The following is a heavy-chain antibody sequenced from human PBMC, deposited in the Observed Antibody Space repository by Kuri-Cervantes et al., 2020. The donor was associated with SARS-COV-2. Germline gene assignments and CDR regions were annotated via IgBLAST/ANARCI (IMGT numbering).Heavy chain of an antibody. Sequence: GESLKISCAASGFTFSSYGMHWVRQAPGKGLEWVAVIWYDGSNKYYADPVKGRFTISRDNSKNSLYLQMNSLRAEDTALYHCARGTESGCPNWYFDLWGRGTRVTVSS. CDR3: ARGTESGCPNWYFDL. J-gene: IGHJ2*01. D-gene: IGHD3-3*01. CDR2: IWYDGSNK. V-gene: IGHV3-33*08. CDR1: GFTFSSYG.